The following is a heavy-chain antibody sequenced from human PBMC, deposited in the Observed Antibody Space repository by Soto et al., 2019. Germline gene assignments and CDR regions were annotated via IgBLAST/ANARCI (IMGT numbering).Heavy chain of an antibody. CDR2: IRSKAYGGTT. D-gene: IGHD3-3*01. CDR1: GFTFGDYA. Sequence: GGSLRLSCTASGFTFGDYAMSWVRQAPGKGLEWVGFIRSKAYGGTTEYAASVKGRFTISRDDSKSIAYLQMNSLKTEDTAVYYCTRAHYDFWSGYSNYYYYYGMDVWGQGTTVTVSS. J-gene: IGHJ6*02. CDR3: TRAHYDFWSGYSNYYYYYGMDV. V-gene: IGHV3-49*04.